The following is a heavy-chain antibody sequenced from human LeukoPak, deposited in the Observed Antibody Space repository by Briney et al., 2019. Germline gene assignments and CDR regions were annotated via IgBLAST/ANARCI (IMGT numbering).Heavy chain of an antibody. D-gene: IGHD3-3*01. CDR3: ARDLSLNYYANWDSYDY. J-gene: IGHJ4*02. CDR1: GYTFTSYY. CDR2: INPSGGST. V-gene: IGHV1-46*01. Sequence: GASVKVSCKASGYTFTSYYMHWVRQAPGQGLEWMGIINPSGGSTSYAQKFQGRVTMTRDTSTSTVYMELSSLRSKDTAVYYCARDLSLNYYANWDSYDYWGQGTLVTVSS.